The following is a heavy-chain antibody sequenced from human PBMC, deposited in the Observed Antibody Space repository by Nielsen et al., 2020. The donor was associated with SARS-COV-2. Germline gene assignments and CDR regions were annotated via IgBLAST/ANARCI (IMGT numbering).Heavy chain of an antibody. CDR1: GFTFSSYA. D-gene: IGHD2-21*02. J-gene: IGHJ4*02. CDR2: IKSKTDGGTT. V-gene: IGHV3-15*01. CDR3: TTDVTMTSVY. Sequence: GESLKISCAASGFTFSSYAMSWVRQAPGKGLEWVGRIKSKTDGGTTDYAAPVKGRFTISRDDSKNTLYLQMNSLKTEDTAVYYCTTDVTMTSVYWGQGTLVTVSS.